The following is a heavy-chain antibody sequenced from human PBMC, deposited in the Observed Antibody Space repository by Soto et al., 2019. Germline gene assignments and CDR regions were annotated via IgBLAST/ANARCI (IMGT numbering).Heavy chain of an antibody. J-gene: IGHJ4*02. D-gene: IGHD2-2*01. CDR1: GGSISSGGYS. CDR2: IYHSGST. CDR3: ARGPYLYCSSTSCYGFDY. V-gene: IGHV4-30-2*01. Sequence: SETLSLTCAVSGGSISSGGYSWSWIRQPPGKGLEWIGYIYHSGSTYYNPSLKSRVTISVDRSKNQFSLKLSSVTAADTAVYYCARGPYLYCSSTSCYGFDYWGQGTLVTVSS.